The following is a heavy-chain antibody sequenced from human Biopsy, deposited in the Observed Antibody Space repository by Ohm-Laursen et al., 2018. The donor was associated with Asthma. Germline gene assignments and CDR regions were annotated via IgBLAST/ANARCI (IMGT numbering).Heavy chain of an antibody. CDR1: GFTFGTFG. J-gene: IGHJ4*02. CDR2: ISRSSDTI. V-gene: IGHV3-48*02. Sequence: FLRLSCAASGFTFGTFGMNWVRQAPGKGLEWVSYISRSSDTIHYADSVRGRFTISRDNARNSLYLQMNSLRDEDTAAYYCARDSLGISGTIYWYDWWGQGTLVTVSS. CDR3: ARDSLGISGTIYWYDW. D-gene: IGHD1-7*01.